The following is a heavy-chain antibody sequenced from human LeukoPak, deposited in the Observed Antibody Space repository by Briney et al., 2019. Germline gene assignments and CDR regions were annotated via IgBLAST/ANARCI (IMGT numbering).Heavy chain of an antibody. CDR1: GFNIRSLG. D-gene: IGHD3-3*02. CDR2: IYTNGRDT. Sequence: GGSLRLSCAASGFNIRSLGMNWVRQAPGKGLEWVSGIYTNGRDTRYADFVKGRFTISRDDSKNTVYLQMHSLRAEDTAVYYCAKSDPSIYYYYGMDVWGQGTTVTVSS. CDR3: AKSDPSIYYYYGMDV. V-gene: IGHV3-23*05. J-gene: IGHJ6*02.